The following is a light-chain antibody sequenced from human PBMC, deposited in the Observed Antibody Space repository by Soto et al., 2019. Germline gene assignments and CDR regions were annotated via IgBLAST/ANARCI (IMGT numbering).Light chain of an antibody. CDR3: TSYTSSTTWV. Sequence: QSALTQPASVSGSPGQSITVSCTGTSSDIGASNYVSWYQQHPGKAPKLIISEVSNRPSGISNRFSGSKSGSTAPLTISGLQAEDEADSYCTSYTSSTTWVFGGGTQLTVL. V-gene: IGLV2-14*01. J-gene: IGLJ3*02. CDR2: EVS. CDR1: SSDIGASNY.